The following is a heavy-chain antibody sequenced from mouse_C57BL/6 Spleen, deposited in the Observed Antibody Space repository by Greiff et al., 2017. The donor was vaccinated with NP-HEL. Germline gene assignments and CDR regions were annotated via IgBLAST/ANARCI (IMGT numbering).Heavy chain of an antibody. J-gene: IGHJ2*01. Sequence: QVQLKESGPGLVQPSQSLSITCTVSGFSLTSYGVHWVRQSPGKGLEWLGVIWSGGSTDYNAGFISRLSISKDKSKSQVFFKMNSLTADDTAIYYCARNNPPTGGYFDYWGQGTTLTVSS. CDR3: ARNNPPTGGYFDY. V-gene: IGHV2-2*01. CDR1: GFSLTSYG. D-gene: IGHD1-1*02. CDR2: IWSGGST.